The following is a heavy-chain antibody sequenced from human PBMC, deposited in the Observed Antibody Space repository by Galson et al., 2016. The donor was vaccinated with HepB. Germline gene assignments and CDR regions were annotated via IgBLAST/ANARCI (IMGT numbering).Heavy chain of an antibody. D-gene: IGHD3-10*01. CDR3: ARDLTIRGVISDYYYYYGMDV. Sequence: SLRLSCAASGFTFSSYSMNWVRQAPGKGLEWVSSISSSSSYIYYADSVKGRFTISRDNAKDSLYLQMNSLRAEDTAVYYCARDLTIRGVISDYYYYYGMDVWGQGTMVIVSS. CDR1: GFTFSSYS. CDR2: ISSSSSYI. J-gene: IGHJ6*02. V-gene: IGHV3-21*01.